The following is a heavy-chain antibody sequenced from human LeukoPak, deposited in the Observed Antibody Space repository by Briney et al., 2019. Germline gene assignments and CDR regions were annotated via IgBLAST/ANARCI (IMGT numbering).Heavy chain of an antibody. CDR1: GGSISSGGYY. CDR3: ARDSRRELLHAFDI. D-gene: IGHD1-26*01. V-gene: IGHV4-61*08. CDR2: IYYSGST. J-gene: IGHJ3*02. Sequence: SETLSLTCTVSGGSISSGGYYWSWIRQPPGKGLEWIGYIYYSGSTNYNPSLKSRVTISVDTSKNQFSLKVSSVTAADTAVYYCARDSRRELLHAFDIWGQGTMVTVSS.